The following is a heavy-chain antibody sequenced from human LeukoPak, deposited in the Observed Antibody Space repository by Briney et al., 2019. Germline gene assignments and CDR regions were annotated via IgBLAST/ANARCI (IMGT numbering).Heavy chain of an antibody. V-gene: IGHV3-21*01. J-gene: IGHJ5*02. Sequence: GGSLRLSCAASGFTFSSYWMSWVRQAPGKGLEWVSSISSSSSYIYYADSVKGRFTISRDNAKNSLYLQMNSLRAEDTAVYYCARDRELHNWFDPWGQGTLVTVSS. CDR3: ARDRELHNWFDP. D-gene: IGHD1-7*01. CDR2: ISSSSSYI. CDR1: GFTFSSYW.